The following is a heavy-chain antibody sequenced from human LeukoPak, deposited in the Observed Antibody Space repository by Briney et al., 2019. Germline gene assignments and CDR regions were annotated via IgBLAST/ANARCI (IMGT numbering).Heavy chain of an antibody. D-gene: IGHD2-8*02. V-gene: IGHV4-61*02. CDR1: GGSISSGTHY. J-gene: IGHJ4*02. CDR2: IHTSGST. Sequence: SETLSLTCTVSGGSISSGTHYWSWIRQPAGKGLEWIGRIHTSGSTNYNPSLKSRVTISVDTSKNQFSLKLSSVTAADTAVYYCARDRGVLGDFDYWGQGTLVTVSS. CDR3: ARDRGVLGDFDY.